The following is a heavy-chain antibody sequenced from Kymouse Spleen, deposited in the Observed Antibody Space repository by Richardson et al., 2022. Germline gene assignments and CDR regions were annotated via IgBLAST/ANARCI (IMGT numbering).Heavy chain of an antibody. CDR1: GFTFSSYG. V-gene: IGHV3-33*01. CDR3: ARDRIAAAAVFDY. CDR2: IWYDGSNK. Sequence: QVQLVESGGGVVQPGRSLRLSCAASGFTFSSYGMHWVRQAPGKGLEWVAVIWYDGSNKYYADSVKGRFTISRDNSKNTLYLQMNSLRAEDTAVYYCARDRIAAAAVFDYWGQGTLVTVSS. D-gene: IGHD6-13*01. J-gene: IGHJ4*02.